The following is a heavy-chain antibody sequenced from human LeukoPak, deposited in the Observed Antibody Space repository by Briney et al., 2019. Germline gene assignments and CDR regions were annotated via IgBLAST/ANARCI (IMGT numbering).Heavy chain of an antibody. CDR3: ARELRGDMTPVTTGGRKFDS. D-gene: IGHD4-11*01. CDR2: IYPGDSDI. J-gene: IGHJ4*02. V-gene: IGHV5-51*01. CDR1: GYSFTSYW. Sequence: GESLKISCKGSGYSFTSYWIGWVRQMPGKGLEWMGIIYPGDSDIRYSPSFQGQVTISAGKSISTAYLQWSSLKASDTAMYYCARELRGDMTPVTTGGRKFDSWGQGTLVTISS.